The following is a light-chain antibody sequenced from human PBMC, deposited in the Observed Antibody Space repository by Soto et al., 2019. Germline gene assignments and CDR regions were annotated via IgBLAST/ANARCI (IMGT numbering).Light chain of an antibody. CDR1: QSVNSGY. V-gene: IGKV3-20*01. Sequence: EIVLTQSPGTLSLSPGQRATLSCRASQSVNSGYLAWYQQRPGQAPGLLIYGASSRATGIPDRFSGSGSGTDFTLTISRLEPEDFAVYYCQQYGTSPRITFGPGTRVDIK. J-gene: IGKJ3*01. CDR2: GAS. CDR3: QQYGTSPRIT.